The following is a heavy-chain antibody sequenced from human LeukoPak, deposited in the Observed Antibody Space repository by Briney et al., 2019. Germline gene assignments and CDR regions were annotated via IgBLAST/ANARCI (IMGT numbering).Heavy chain of an antibody. Sequence: ASVKVSCKASGYTFTSYYMHWVRQAPGRGLEWMGIINPSGGSTSYAQKFQGRVTMTRDTSTSTVYMELSSLRSEDTAVYYCARGAMYAYGDYEEYFDYWGQGTLVTVSS. CDR3: ARGAMYAYGDYEEYFDY. D-gene: IGHD4-17*01. V-gene: IGHV1-46*01. J-gene: IGHJ4*02. CDR2: INPSGGST. CDR1: GYTFTSYY.